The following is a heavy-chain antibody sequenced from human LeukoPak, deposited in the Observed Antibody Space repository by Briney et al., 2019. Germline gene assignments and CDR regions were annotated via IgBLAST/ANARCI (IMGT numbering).Heavy chain of an antibody. CDR3: ARDVDSSGYYFDY. CDR1: GGSIGTNTYY. J-gene: IGHJ4*02. D-gene: IGHD3-22*01. Sequence: SETLSLTCTVSGGSIGTNTYYWGWIRQPPGKGLEWIGSIYHSGSTYYNPSLKSRVTISVDPSKNQFSLKLSSVTAADTAVYYCARDVDSSGYYFDYWGQGTLVTVSS. V-gene: IGHV4-39*07. CDR2: IYHSGST.